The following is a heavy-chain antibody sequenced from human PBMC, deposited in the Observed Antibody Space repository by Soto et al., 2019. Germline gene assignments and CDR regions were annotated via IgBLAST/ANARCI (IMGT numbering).Heavy chain of an antibody. CDR1: GFTLSSYW. CDR2: INNDGSGT. Sequence: GGSLRLSCTASGFTLSSYWMHWVRHTPEKGLVWVSWINNDGSGTTYGDSVKGRFTISRDNAKNTMFLQMNSVRAEDTAVYYCVREGNWNFDLWGQGTLVTVSS. CDR3: VREGNWNFDL. V-gene: IGHV3-74*01. D-gene: IGHD1-1*01. J-gene: IGHJ5*02.